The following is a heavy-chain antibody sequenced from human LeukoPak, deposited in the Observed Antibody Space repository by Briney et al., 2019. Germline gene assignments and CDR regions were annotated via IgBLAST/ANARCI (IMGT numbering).Heavy chain of an antibody. J-gene: IGHJ1*01. CDR3: ARGLRYYDSSGYPEYFQH. V-gene: IGHV3-9*01. Sequence: GGSLRLSCAASGFTFDDYAMHWVRQAPGKGLEWVSGISWNSGSIGYADSVKGRFTISRDNAKNSLYLQMNSLRAEDTAVYYCARGLRYYDSSGYPEYFQHWGQGTLVTVSS. CDR1: GFTFDDYA. CDR2: ISWNSGSI. D-gene: IGHD3-22*01.